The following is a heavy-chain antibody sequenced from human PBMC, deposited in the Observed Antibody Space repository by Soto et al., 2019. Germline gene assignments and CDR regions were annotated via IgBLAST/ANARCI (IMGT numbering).Heavy chain of an antibody. J-gene: IGHJ4*02. CDR1: GFTFSSYS. CDR3: AKEIGMVGVPRQFDY. Sequence: PGGSLRLSCAASGFTFSSYSMNWVRQAPGKGLEWVSYISSSTSHTNYADSVKGRFTISRDNAKNSLFLQMNSLRPEDTALYYCAKEIGMVGVPRQFDYWGQGTMVTVPS. V-gene: IGHV3-21*05. D-gene: IGHD3-10*01. CDR2: ISSSTSHT.